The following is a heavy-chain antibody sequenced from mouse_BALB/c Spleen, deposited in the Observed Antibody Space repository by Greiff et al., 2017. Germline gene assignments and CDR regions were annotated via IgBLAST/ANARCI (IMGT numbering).Heavy chain of an antibody. CDR2: IDPYNGGT. Sequence: EVKLVESGPELVKPGASVKVSCKASGYAFTSYNMYWVKQSHGKSLEWIGYIDPYNGGTSYNQKFKGKATLTVDKSSSTAYMHLNSLTSEDSAVYYCARRGYDPFDYWGQGTTLTVSS. CDR1: GYAFTSYN. CDR3: ARRGYDPFDY. V-gene: IGHV1S135*01. D-gene: IGHD2-2*01. J-gene: IGHJ2*01.